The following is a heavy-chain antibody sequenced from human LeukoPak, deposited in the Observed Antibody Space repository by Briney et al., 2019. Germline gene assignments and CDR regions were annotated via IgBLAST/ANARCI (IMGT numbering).Heavy chain of an antibody. CDR2: INHSGST. J-gene: IGHJ4*02. CDR3: ARARRYYGSGSYGPSFLFDY. D-gene: IGHD3-10*01. V-gene: IGHV4-34*01. CDR1: GGSFSGYY. Sequence: PSETLSLTCAVYGGSFSGYYWSWLRQPPGKGLEWIGEINHSGSTNYNPPLKSRVTISVNTSKNQFSLKLSSVTAADTAVYYCARARRYYGSGSYGPSFLFDYWGQGTLVTVSS.